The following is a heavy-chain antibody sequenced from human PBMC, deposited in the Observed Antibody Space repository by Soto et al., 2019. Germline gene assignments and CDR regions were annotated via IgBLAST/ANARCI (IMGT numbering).Heavy chain of an antibody. CDR1: GNTFTNYY. J-gene: IGHJ4*02. CDR2: VNPSGGHT. Sequence: EASVKVSCKASGNTFTNYYIHWVRQAPGQGLEWMGTVNPSGGHTTYSQNFLGRVTMTRDTSTSTLYMELTSLTSDDTAVYYCARGGHVVVVTAAFDYWGQGTLVTVSS. D-gene: IGHD2-21*02. V-gene: IGHV1-46*01. CDR3: ARGGHVVVVTAAFDY.